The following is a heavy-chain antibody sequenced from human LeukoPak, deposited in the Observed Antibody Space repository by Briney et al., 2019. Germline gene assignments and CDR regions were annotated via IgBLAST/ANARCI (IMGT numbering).Heavy chain of an antibody. J-gene: IGHJ4*02. CDR3: AKQLRTIMITLGPFDY. D-gene: IGHD3-16*01. V-gene: IGHV3-23*01. CDR1: GFTFDNYA. Sequence: PGGSLRLSCAASGFTFDNYAMSWVRQAPGKGLEWVSGISGSGGRTYYADSVKGRFTIPRDNSKNTLYLLLNSLRAEDTAVYFCAKQLRTIMITLGPFDYWGQGSLVTVSS. CDR2: ISGSGGRT.